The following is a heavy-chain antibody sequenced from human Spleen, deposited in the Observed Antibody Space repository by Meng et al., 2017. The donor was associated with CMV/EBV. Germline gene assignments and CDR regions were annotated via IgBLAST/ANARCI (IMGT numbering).Heavy chain of an antibody. CDR2: ISTTGNYM. CDR3: AREASTGCYDY. D-gene: IGHD2-2*01. CDR1: GFTFSYNS. V-gene: IGHV3-21*04. Sequence: GGSLRLSCAASGFTFSYNSMHWVRQAPGKGLEWVSSISTTGNYMHYADSVKGRFTISRDNSKNTLLLQMNSLRAEDTAVYYCAREASTGCYDYWGQGTLVTVSS. J-gene: IGHJ4*02.